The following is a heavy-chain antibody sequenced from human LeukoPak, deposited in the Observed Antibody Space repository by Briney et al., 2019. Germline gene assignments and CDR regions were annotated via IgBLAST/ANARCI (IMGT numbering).Heavy chain of an antibody. CDR1: GFTFSSYG. V-gene: IGHV3-30*18. CDR3: AKGRITMVRGAHDY. Sequence: GGSLRLSCAASGFTFSSYGMHWVRQAPGKGLEWVAVISYDGSNKYYADSVKGRFTISRDNSKNTLYLQMNSLRAGDTAVYYCAKGRITMVRGAHDYWGQGTLVTVSS. D-gene: IGHD3-10*01. J-gene: IGHJ4*02. CDR2: ISYDGSNK.